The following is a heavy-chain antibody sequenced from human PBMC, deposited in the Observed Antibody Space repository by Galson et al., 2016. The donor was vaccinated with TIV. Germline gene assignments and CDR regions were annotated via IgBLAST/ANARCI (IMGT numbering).Heavy chain of an antibody. CDR1: GFNFSDYY. V-gene: IGHV1-2*04. Sequence: SVKVSCKASGFNFSDYYFHWVRQAPGQGLEWMGWINPTSGGTKYAQKFQAWVTSTRDTSINTAHLEMSRLKSDDTAVYFCARDQTLIGDYYFDLWGRGTLVTVSS. J-gene: IGHJ2*01. CDR3: ARDQTLIGDYYFDL. CDR2: INPTSGGT. D-gene: IGHD2-21*01.